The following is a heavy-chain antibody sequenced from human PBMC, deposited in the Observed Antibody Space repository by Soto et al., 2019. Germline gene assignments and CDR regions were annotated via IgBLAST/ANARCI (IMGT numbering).Heavy chain of an antibody. CDR1: GGSISSYY. CDR3: ARRLGGSLGPFDY. Sequence: QVQLQESGPGLVKPSETLSLTCTVSGGSISSYYWSWIRQPPGKGLEWIGYIYYSGSTNYNPSLTXRXXISVAPSKHQFSPKLSSVTAADTAVYYCARRLGGSLGPFDYWGQGTLVTVSS. CDR2: IYYSGST. V-gene: IGHV4-59*08. D-gene: IGHD1-26*01. J-gene: IGHJ4*02.